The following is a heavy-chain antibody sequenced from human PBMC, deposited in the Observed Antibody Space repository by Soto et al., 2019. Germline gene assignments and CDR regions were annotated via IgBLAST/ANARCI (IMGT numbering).Heavy chain of an antibody. Sequence: QVQLVQSGAEAKMPGASVRVSCKSSGCPFTHYGITWIRQAPGQGLEWMGWISPFNGNTNYGQTVQGRVTLTTETSTSTVYMELRSLRSDDTAVYYCARDQSFDRTYYYGIDVWGQGTTVTVSS. V-gene: IGHV1-18*01. CDR2: ISPFNGNT. J-gene: IGHJ6*02. CDR3: ARDQSFDRTYYYGIDV. CDR1: GCPFTHYG.